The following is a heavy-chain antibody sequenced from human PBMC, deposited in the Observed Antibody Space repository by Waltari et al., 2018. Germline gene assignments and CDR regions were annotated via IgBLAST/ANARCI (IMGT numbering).Heavy chain of an antibody. V-gene: IGHV4-4*02. CDR1: GGSLSSSNW. CDR2: IYHSGST. Sequence: QVQLQESGPGLVKPSGTLSLTCAVSGGSLSSSNWWSWVSQPPGKGLEWMGEIYHSGSTNYNPSLKSRVTIAVDKSKNQFSLKLSSVTAADTAVYYCARKPAAAALSWFDPWGQGTLVTVSS. J-gene: IGHJ5*02. D-gene: IGHD6-13*01. CDR3: ARKPAAAALSWFDP.